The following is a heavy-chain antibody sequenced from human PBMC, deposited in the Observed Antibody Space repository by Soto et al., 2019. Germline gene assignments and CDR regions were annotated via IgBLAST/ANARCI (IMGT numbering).Heavy chain of an antibody. CDR1: GGTFSSYT. Sequence: SVKVSCKASGGTFSSYTISWVRQAPGQGLEWMGRIIPILGIANYAQKFQGRVTITADKSTSTAYMELSSLRSEDTAVYYCARESTTEYYYYYMDVWGKGTTVTVSS. CDR3: ARESTTEYYYYYMDV. J-gene: IGHJ6*03. V-gene: IGHV1-69*04. CDR2: IIPILGIA. D-gene: IGHD4-4*01.